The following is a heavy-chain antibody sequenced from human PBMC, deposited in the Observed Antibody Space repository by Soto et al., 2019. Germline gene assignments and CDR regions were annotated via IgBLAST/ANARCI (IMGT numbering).Heavy chain of an antibody. D-gene: IGHD3-10*01. V-gene: IGHV6-1*01. CDR2: TYYRSKWYN. J-gene: IGHJ6*02. Sequence: SQTLSLTCVISGDSVSSNSAAWNWIRQSPSRGLEWLGRTYYRSKWYNDYAVSVKSRITINPDTSKNQFSLQLNSVTPEDTAVYYCARDHRVTMVRGVYYYYYGMDVWGQGTTVTVSS. CDR1: GDSVSSNSAA. CDR3: ARDHRVTMVRGVYYYYYGMDV.